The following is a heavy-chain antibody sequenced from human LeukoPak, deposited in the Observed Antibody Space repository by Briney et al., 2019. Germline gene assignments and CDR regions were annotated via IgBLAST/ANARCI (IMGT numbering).Heavy chain of an antibody. Sequence: TSETLSLTCTVSGGSISSSYYYWGWIRQPPGKGLEWIGSIYSSGSTYYNPSLKSRVTISVDTSKNQFSLKLSSVTAADTAVYYCARVEGIVGATTFDYWGQGTLVTVSS. CDR2: IYSSGST. J-gene: IGHJ4*02. CDR1: GGSISSSYYY. D-gene: IGHD1-26*01. V-gene: IGHV4-39*07. CDR3: ARVEGIVGATTFDY.